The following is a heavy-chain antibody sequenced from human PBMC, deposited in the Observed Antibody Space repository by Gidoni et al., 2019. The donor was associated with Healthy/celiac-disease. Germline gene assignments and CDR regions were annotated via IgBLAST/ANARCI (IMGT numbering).Heavy chain of an antibody. J-gene: IGHJ4*02. CDR3: ARESVSGSYTEFDY. V-gene: IGHV4-38-2*02. CDR2: IYHSGST. D-gene: IGHD1-26*01. CDR1: GYSISSGYY. Sequence: QVQLQESGPGLVKPSETLSLTCAVSGYSISSGYYWGWLRQPPGKGLEWIGSIYHSGSTYYNPSLKSRVTISVDTSKNQFSLKLSSVTAADTAVYYCARESVSGSYTEFDYWGQGTLVTVSS.